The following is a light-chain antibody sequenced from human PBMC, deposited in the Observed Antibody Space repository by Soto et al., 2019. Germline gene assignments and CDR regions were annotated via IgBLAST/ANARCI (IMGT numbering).Light chain of an antibody. J-gene: IGLJ2*01. Sequence: QSALTQPASVSGSPGQSITISCTGTSSDVGGYNYVSWYQQHPGKAPKLMIYEVSNRPSGVSNRFSGSKSGNTASLTISGLQAADEADYYCSSYTSSSTLAVVFGGGTKLTVL. V-gene: IGLV2-14*01. CDR3: SSYTSSSTLAVV. CDR2: EVS. CDR1: SSDVGGYNY.